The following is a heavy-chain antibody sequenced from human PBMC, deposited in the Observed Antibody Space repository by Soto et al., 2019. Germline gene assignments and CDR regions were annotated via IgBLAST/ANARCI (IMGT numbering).Heavy chain of an antibody. CDR3: ARHQSGSGNSNFDF. CDR1: EGSFRVYW. Sequence: PGESLTISCPAFEGSFRVYWISWVRQKPGAGLEWMGRVDPNDSFATYSPSFEGHVSISVDKSTNIVYLQWRSLRASDTATYYCARHQSGSGNSNFDFWGQGTPVTVSS. CDR2: VDPNDSFA. V-gene: IGHV5-10-1*01. J-gene: IGHJ4*02. D-gene: IGHD3-10*01.